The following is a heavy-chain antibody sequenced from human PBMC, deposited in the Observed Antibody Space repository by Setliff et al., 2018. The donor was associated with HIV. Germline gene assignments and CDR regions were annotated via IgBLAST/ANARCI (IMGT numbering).Heavy chain of an antibody. J-gene: IGHJ6*03. D-gene: IGHD1-7*01. CDR3: ARDRYTWNYGKNYMDV. CDR1: GGSFSGYY. CDR2: INHSGST. V-gene: IGHV4-34*01. Sequence: SETLSLTCAVYGGSFSGYYWSWIRQPPGKGLEWIGEINHSGSTNYNPSLKSRVTISVDTSKNQFSLKLSSVTAADTAVYYCARDRYTWNYGKNYMDVWGKGTRSPSP.